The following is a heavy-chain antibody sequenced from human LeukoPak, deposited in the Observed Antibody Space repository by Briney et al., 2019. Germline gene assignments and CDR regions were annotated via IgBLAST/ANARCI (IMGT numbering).Heavy chain of an antibody. V-gene: IGHV4-39*07. CDR3: ARPHYYDSSVYPSDY. D-gene: IGHD3-22*01. Sequence: PSETLSLTCTVSGGSISSSTYYWSGIRQPPGKGLEWIGEINHSGSTNYNPSLKSRVTISVDTSKNQFSLKLSSVTAADTAVYYCARPHYYDSSVYPSDYWGQGTLVTVSS. J-gene: IGHJ4*02. CDR2: INHSGST. CDR1: GGSISSSTYY.